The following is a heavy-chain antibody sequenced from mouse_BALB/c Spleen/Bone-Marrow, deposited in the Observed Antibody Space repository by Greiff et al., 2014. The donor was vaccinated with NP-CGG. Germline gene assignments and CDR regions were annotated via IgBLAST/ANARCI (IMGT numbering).Heavy chain of an antibody. D-gene: IGHD2-14*01. CDR2: ISSGSSTI. CDR3: ARDVPLYDVGYFDY. CDR1: GFTFSSFG. Sequence: EVKLEESGGGLVQPGGSRKLSCAASGFTFSSFGMHWVRQAPEKGLEWVAYISSGSSTIYYADTVKGRFTISRDNPKNTLFLQMTSLGSEDTAMYYCARDVPLYDVGYFDYWGQGTTLTVSS. V-gene: IGHV5-17*02. J-gene: IGHJ2*01.